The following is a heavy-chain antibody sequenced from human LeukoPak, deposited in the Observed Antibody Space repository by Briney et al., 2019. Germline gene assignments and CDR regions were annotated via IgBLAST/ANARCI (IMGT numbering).Heavy chain of an antibody. CDR3: TRVGRGCSSTSCYLKY. V-gene: IGHV3-9*03. CDR2: ISWNSGSI. J-gene: IGHJ4*02. Sequence: PGGSLRLSCAASGFTFDDYAMHWVRQAPGKGLEWVSGISWNSGSIGYADSVKGRFTISRDNAKNSLYLQMNSLRAEDMALYYCTRVGRGCSSTSCYLKYWGQGTLVTVSS. CDR1: GFTFDDYA. D-gene: IGHD2-2*01.